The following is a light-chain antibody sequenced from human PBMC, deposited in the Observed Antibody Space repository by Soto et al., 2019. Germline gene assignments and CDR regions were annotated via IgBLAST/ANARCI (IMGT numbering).Light chain of an antibody. CDR3: AAWDDSLNGPV. V-gene: IGLV1-36*01. CDR2: YDN. CDR1: SSNIGSNP. J-gene: IGLJ2*01. Sequence: QSVLTQPPSVSEAPRQRVTISCSGSSSNIGSNPVNWYQQLPGKAPKLLIYYDNLLPSGVADRFSGSKSGTSASLAIRGLQSEDEADYYCAAWDDSLNGPVFGGGTKLTVL.